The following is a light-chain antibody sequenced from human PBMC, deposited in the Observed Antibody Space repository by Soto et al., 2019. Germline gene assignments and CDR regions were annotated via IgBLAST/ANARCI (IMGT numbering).Light chain of an antibody. V-gene: IGLV1-44*01. Sequence: QSALTQPPSASGTPGQRVTISCSGSSSNIGSNTVNWYQQLPGTAPKLLIYSNNQRPSGVPDRFSGSKSGTSASLAISGLQSEDEADYDCAAWDDSLNGPVFGGGTKLTV. CDR2: SNN. J-gene: IGLJ2*01. CDR3: AAWDDSLNGPV. CDR1: SSNIGSNT.